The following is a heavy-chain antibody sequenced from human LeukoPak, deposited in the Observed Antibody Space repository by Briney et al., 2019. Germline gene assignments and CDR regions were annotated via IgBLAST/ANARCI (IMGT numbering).Heavy chain of an antibody. CDR2: IYYSGST. Sequence: SQTLSLTCTVSGVSISSGGYYWSWIRQHPGKGLEWIGYIYYSGSTYYNPSLKSRVTISVDTSKNQFSLKLSSVTAADTAVYYCARVQDSGSYFDYWGQGTLVTVSS. V-gene: IGHV4-31*03. CDR3: ARVQDSGSYFDY. CDR1: GVSISSGGYY. D-gene: IGHD1-26*01. J-gene: IGHJ4*02.